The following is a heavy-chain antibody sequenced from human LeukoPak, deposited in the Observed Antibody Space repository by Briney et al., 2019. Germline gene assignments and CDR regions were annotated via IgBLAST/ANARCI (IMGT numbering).Heavy chain of an antibody. V-gene: IGHV3-48*04. CDR1: GFNISSCS. Sequence: GATQSLSCAPSGFNISSCSMSWDLQAAGKGLEWVSYISFSNSTLYYADSVRGRFTISRDNAKNSLSLQMNSLRAEDTAVYYCAGGGATSFDYWGQGILVTVSS. CDR3: AGGGATSFDY. D-gene: IGHD5-12*01. CDR2: ISFSNSTL. J-gene: IGHJ4*02.